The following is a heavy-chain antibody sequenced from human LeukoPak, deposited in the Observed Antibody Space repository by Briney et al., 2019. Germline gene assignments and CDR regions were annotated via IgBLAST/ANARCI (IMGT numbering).Heavy chain of an antibody. J-gene: IGHJ4*02. V-gene: IGHV1-2*02. Sequence: ASVKVSCKASGYTLTDYYMNWVRQAPGQGLEWMGWINLNSGGTNYAQKVQGRVTVTRDTSISTAYMELSSLRSDDTAVYYCSYSGYGWDVIRFDYWGQGTLVTVSS. CDR2: INLNSGGT. D-gene: IGHD2-8*02. CDR1: GYTLTDYY. CDR3: SYSGYGWDVIRFDY.